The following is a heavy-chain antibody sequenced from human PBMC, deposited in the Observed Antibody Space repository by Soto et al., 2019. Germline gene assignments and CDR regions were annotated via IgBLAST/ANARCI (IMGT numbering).Heavy chain of an antibody. CDR1: GVSISSYY. Sequence: SETLSLTCTVSGVSISSYYWSWIRQPPGKGLEWIGYIYYSGSTNYNPSLKSRVTISVDTSKNQFSLKLSSVTAADTAVYYCARDTYYYGSGSYYNWFDPWGQGTLVTVSS. D-gene: IGHD3-10*01. CDR2: IYYSGST. CDR3: ARDTYYYGSGSYYNWFDP. J-gene: IGHJ5*02. V-gene: IGHV4-59*01.